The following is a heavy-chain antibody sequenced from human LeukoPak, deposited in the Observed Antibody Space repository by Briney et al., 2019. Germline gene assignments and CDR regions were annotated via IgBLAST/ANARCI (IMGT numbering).Heavy chain of an antibody. J-gene: IGHJ1*01. D-gene: IGHD3-3*01. V-gene: IGHV3-11*04. CDR2: ISSSGSTI. Sequence: PGGSLRLSCAASGFTFSDYYMSWIRQAPGKGLEWVSYISSSGSTIYYADSVKGRFTISRDNAKNSLYLQMNNLRAEDTAVYYCARDRGLWSGYSSYSEYFKHWGQGTLVTVSS. CDR1: GFTFSDYY. CDR3: ARDRGLWSGYSSYSEYFKH.